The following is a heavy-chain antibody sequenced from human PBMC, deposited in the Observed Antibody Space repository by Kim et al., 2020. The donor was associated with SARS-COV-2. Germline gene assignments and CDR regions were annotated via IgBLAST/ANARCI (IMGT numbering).Heavy chain of an antibody. J-gene: IGHJ4*02. V-gene: IGHV4-34*01. Sequence: SETLSLTCAVYGGSFSGFYWSWIRQPPGKGLEWIGEINHSGSTNYNPYLKSRVTLSLDKSKNQFSLKLSSVTAADTAVYYCARVPCLRFWGQGTLFTVPS. CDR3: ARVPCLRF. CDR1: GGSFSGFY. D-gene: IGHD3-16*01. CDR2: INHSGST.